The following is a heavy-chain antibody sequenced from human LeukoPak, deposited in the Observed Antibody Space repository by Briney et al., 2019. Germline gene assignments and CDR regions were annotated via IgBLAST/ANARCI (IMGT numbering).Heavy chain of an antibody. J-gene: IGHJ4*02. CDR2: IYSGGNT. D-gene: IGHD4-17*01. Sequence: VQPGGSLRLSCAASGFTFSSYAMSWVRQAPGKGLEWVSFIYSGGNTHYSDSVKGRFTISRDNSKNTLYLQMNSLRAEDTAVYYCARRAGEYSHPYDYWGQGTLVTVSS. CDR3: ARRAGEYSHPYDY. V-gene: IGHV3-23*05. CDR1: GFTFSSYA.